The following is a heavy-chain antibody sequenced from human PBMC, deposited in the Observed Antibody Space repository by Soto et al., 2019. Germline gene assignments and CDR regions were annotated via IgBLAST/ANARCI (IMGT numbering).Heavy chain of an antibody. Sequence: PGGSLRLSCAAAGFTFSSYAMSWVRQAPRKGLEWVSGISGSGGTTYYADSVKGRFSISRDNSKNTLYLQMNSLRAEDTAVYYCAKDREGDYKYSYHGGGYAFDIWAQETMVTVS. D-gene: IGHD2-21*01. CDR1: GFTFSSYA. J-gene: IGHJ3*02. CDR3: AKDREGDYKYSYHGGGYAFDI. V-gene: IGHV3-23*01. CDR2: ISGSGGTT.